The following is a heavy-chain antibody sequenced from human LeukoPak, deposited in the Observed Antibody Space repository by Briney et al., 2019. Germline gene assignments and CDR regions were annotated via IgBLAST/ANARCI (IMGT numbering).Heavy chain of an antibody. CDR2: IDPSDSYT. D-gene: IGHD4-17*01. CDR3: ASPGGDYGDYGAFDI. J-gene: IGHJ3*02. Sequence: GESLKISCKGSGYSFTSYWISWVRQMPGKGLEWMGRIDPSDSYTNYSPSFQGHVTISADKSISTAYLQWSSLKASDTAMYYCASPGGDYGDYGAFDIWGQGTMVTVSS. CDR1: GYSFTSYW. V-gene: IGHV5-10-1*01.